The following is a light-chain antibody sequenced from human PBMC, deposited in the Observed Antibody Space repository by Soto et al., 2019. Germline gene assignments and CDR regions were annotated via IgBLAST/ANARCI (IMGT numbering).Light chain of an antibody. CDR3: QQYNNWIT. V-gene: IGKV3-15*01. CDR1: QSISTN. Sequence: EIVMTQPPAPLSSSPGERATPSSRALQSISTNFAWNQQKPGQAPSLLIYDASNRATGDPARFSGSWSGTEFTLTISSLQSEDFAVYYCQQYNNWITFGQGTRLEIK. J-gene: IGKJ5*01. CDR2: DAS.